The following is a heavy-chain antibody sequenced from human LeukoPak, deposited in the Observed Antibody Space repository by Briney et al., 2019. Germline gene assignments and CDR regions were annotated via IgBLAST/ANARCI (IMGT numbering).Heavy chain of an antibody. CDR3: ARHCSPSYFDY. CDR2: INHSGST. Sequence: PSETLSLTCTVSGGSISSSIYYWGWIRQPPGKELEWIGEINHSGSTNYNPSLKSRVTISVDTSKNQFSLKLSSVTAADTAVYYCARHCSPSYFDYWGQGTLVTVSS. V-gene: IGHV4-39*01. J-gene: IGHJ4*02. CDR1: GGSISSSIYY. D-gene: IGHD3-10*02.